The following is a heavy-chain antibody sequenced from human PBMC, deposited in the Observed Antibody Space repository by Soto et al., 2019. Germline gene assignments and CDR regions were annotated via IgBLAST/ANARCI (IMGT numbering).Heavy chain of an antibody. J-gene: IGHJ5*02. D-gene: IGHD1-26*01. Sequence: QVQLQGSGPGLVKPSQTLSLTCTVSGGSISIEGYYWSWIRQHPGKGLEWIGYIYYSGSTYYNPSLKSRVTISVDTSKNQFSLILRSVTAADTAVYYCARDHWSYSGSYYGTWFDPWGQGTLATVSS. CDR2: IYYSGST. CDR3: ARDHWSYSGSYYGTWFDP. V-gene: IGHV4-31*03. CDR1: GGSISIEGYY.